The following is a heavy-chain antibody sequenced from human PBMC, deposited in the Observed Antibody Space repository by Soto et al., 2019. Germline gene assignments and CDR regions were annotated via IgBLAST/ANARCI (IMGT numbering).Heavy chain of an antibody. CDR3: ARGSFWSGYLRSNWFDP. Sequence: SETLSLTCTVSGDSISSGGYYWSWIRQHPGKGLEWIGYIYFSGSTYYNPSLQSRVTISVDTSKNQFSLKLSSVTAADTAVYYCARGSFWSGYLRSNWFDPWGQGTLVTVSS. J-gene: IGHJ5*02. CDR1: GDSISSGGYY. CDR2: IYFSGST. V-gene: IGHV4-31*03. D-gene: IGHD3-3*01.